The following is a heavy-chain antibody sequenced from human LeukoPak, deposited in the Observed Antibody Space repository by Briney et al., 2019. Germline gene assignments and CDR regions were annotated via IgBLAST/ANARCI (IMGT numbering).Heavy chain of an antibody. J-gene: IGHJ5*02. V-gene: IGHV4-59*12. Sequence: SETLSLTCTVSGGSISSYYWSWIRQPPGKGLEWIGYIYYSGSTNYNPSLKSRVTISVDRSKNQFSLKLSSVTAADTAVYYCARSDPALNWFDPWGQGTLVTVSS. CDR1: GGSISSYY. CDR2: IYYSGST. CDR3: ARSDPALNWFDP.